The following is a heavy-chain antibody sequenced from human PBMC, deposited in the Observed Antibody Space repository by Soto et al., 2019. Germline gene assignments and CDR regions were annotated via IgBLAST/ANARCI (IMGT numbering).Heavy chain of an antibody. J-gene: IGHJ5*01. D-gene: IGHD6-25*01. V-gene: IGHV2-5*02. Sequence: QITLKESGPTLVEPTQTLTLTCSFSGFSLTNSGVGVGWFRQAPGKALECLGIIYWDNDRRYNPSLKTTLTITKDTANNQVVLSMTYLEPVDTGTYYCAHRGPYSGYWDVGWFDSWGQGTPVTVS. CDR3: AHRGPYSGYWDVGWFDS. CDR2: IYWDNDR. CDR1: GFSLTNSGVG.